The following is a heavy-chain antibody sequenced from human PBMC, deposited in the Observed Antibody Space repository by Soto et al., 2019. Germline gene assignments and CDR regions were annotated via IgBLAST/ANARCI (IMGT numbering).Heavy chain of an antibody. CDR3: ARQLTAAADIDY. CDR2: IDPGDSET. CDR1: GYSFNSYW. D-gene: IGHD6-13*01. J-gene: IGHJ4*02. V-gene: IGHV5-51*01. Sequence: GESLKISCKGFGYSFNSYWIGWVRQMPGKGLEWMGIIDPGDSETRYSPSFQGQVTISADKSISTAYLHWSSLKASDTAMYYCARQLTAAADIDYWGQGTLVTVSS.